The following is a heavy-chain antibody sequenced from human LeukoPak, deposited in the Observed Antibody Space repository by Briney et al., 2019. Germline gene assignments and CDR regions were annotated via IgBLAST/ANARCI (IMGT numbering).Heavy chain of an antibody. J-gene: IGHJ4*02. CDR3: VRYSGDADY. CDR2: IRSKIYGGTT. Sequence: PGGSLRLSCTASGFTFDNYAMSWFRQAPGKGLEWVGFIRSKIYGGTTECAASVKGRFTISRDDTKSIAYLQMTSLKSEDTAVYYCVRYSGDADYWGQGTLVTVSS. V-gene: IGHV3-49*03. CDR1: GFTFDNYA. D-gene: IGHD5-12*01.